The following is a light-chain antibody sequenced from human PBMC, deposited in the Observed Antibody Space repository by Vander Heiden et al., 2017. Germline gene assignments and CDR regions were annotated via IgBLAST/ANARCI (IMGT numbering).Light chain of an antibody. CDR2: EVS. J-gene: IGLJ3*02. Sequence: QSALTQPVSVSGSPGQSITISCTGTSSDVGGYKYVSWYQQHPGKAPKVMIYEVSTRPSGVSNRFSGSKSGNTASLTISGLQAEDEADYYCMSYTSSSTWVFGGGTKLTVL. CDR3: MSYTSSSTWV. V-gene: IGLV2-14*01. CDR1: SSDVGGYKY.